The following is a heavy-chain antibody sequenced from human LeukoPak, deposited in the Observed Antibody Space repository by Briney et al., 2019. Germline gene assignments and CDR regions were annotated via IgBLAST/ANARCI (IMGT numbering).Heavy chain of an antibody. CDR2: ITSNGVNT. J-gene: IGHJ4*02. V-gene: IGHV3-64D*06. Sequence: PGGSLRLSCSASGFTFSGYAMHWVRQAPGKGLEYGSAITSNGVNTYYADSAKGRFTISRDNSKNTLFRQMGSLRAEDTAVYYCVKSYSNSWYSFDNWGQGTLVTVSS. D-gene: IGHD6-13*01. CDR1: GFTFSGYA. CDR3: VKSYSNSWYSFDN.